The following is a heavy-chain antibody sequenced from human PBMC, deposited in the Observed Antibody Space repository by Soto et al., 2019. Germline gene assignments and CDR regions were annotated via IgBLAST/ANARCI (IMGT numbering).Heavy chain of an antibody. CDR3: SSSISLAVDY. CDR1: GYTFTSYA. V-gene: IGHV1-3*01. J-gene: IGHJ4*02. Sequence: QVQLVQSGAEVKKPGASVKVSCKASGYTFTSYAMHWVRQAPGQRLEWMGWINAGNGNTKYSQNSQGRVTITRDTSASTAYMELRSRISEDTAAYYCSSSISLAVDYWGQGTLVTVSS. CDR2: INAGNGNT.